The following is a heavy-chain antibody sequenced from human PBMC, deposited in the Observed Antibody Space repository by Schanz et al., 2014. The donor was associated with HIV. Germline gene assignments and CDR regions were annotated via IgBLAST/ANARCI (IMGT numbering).Heavy chain of an antibody. CDR1: GFTFNSYG. Sequence: VQLLESGGGLEQPGRSLRLSCAASGFTFNSYGMHWVRQAPGKGLEWVAVISYDGRNKYYADSVKGRFTISRDNSKNTLYLQVKSLRAEDTAMYYCAKDRNYYDSKYRGKGNYYYYYGMDVWGQGTTVTVS. CDR3: AKDRNYYDSKYRGKGNYYYYYGMDV. CDR2: ISYDGRNK. D-gene: IGHD3-22*01. J-gene: IGHJ6*02. V-gene: IGHV3-30*18.